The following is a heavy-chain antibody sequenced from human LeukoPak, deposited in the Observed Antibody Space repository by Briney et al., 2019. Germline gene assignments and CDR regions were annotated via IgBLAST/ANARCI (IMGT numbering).Heavy chain of an antibody. CDR3: ARDGVGLLDY. Sequence: SETLSLTCTVSGGSISSGGYYWSWIRQDPAKGLEWIGYIYYSGSTYYNPSLKSRVTISVDTSKNQCSLKLSSVTAADTAVYYCARDGVGLLDYWGQGTLVTVSS. CDR2: IYYSGST. V-gene: IGHV4-31*03. CDR1: GGSISSGGYY. J-gene: IGHJ4*02. D-gene: IGHD1-7*01.